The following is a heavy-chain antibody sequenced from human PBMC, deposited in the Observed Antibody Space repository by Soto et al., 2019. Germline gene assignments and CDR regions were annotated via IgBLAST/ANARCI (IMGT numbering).Heavy chain of an antibody. V-gene: IGHV1-69*06. Sequence: QVQLVQSGAEVKKPGASVKVSCKASGYTFTGYYMHWVRQAPGQGLEWMGGIIPIFGTANYAQKFQGRVTITADKSTSTAYMELSSLRSEDTAVYYCARVSGGDYVWRDPWGQGTLVTVSS. J-gene: IGHJ5*02. D-gene: IGHD2-21*02. CDR2: IIPIFGTA. CDR1: GYTFTGYY. CDR3: ARVSGGDYVWRDP.